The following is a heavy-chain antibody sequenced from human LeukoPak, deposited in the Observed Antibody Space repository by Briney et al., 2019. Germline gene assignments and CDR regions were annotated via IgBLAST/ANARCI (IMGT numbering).Heavy chain of an antibody. J-gene: IGHJ6*03. CDR3: ARTAAAPGDYYYMDV. D-gene: IGHD6-13*01. CDR1: GGSISSGSYY. V-gene: IGHV4-61*02. CDR2: IYTSGGT. Sequence: PSETLSLTCTVSGGSISSGSYYWNWIRQPAGKGLEWIGRIYTSGGTNYNPSLKSRVTISADTSKNQFSLKLTSVTAADTAVYYCARTAAAPGDYYYMDVWGKGTTVTVSS.